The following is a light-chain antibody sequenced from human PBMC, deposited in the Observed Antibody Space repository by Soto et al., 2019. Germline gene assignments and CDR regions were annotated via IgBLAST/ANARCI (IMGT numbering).Light chain of an antibody. CDR3: ETWDDSLTGVV. CDR1: SSNIGSNI. V-gene: IGLV1-44*01. J-gene: IGLJ3*02. Sequence: QSVLTQPPSASGTPGQRVTISCSGSSSNIGSNIVNWYQQLPGTAPKLLIYSRNQRPSGVPDRFSASKSGTSASLAISGLQSEDEADYYGETWDDSLTGVVFGGGTKLT. CDR2: SRN.